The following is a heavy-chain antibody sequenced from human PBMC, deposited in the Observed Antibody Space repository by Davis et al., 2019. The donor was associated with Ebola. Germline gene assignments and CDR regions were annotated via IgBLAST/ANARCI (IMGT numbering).Heavy chain of an antibody. CDR3: ARGRGYSSGWLIVVNWFDP. D-gene: IGHD6-19*01. CDR1: GGSFSGYY. CDR2: INHSGST. V-gene: IGHV4-34*01. J-gene: IGHJ5*02. Sequence: MPSETLSLTCAVYGGSFSGYYWSWIRQPPGKGLEWIGEINHSGSTNYNPSLKSRVTISVDTSKNQFSLKLSSVTAADTAVYYWARGRGYSSGWLIVVNWFDPWGQGTLVTVSS.